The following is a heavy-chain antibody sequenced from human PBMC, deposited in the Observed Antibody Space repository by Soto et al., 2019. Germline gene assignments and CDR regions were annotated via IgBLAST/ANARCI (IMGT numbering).Heavy chain of an antibody. Sequence: PSETLSLTCAVSGGSVSLATYYWSWIRQPPGKGLEWIGYIYYSGSTNYNPSLKSRVTISVDTSKNQFSLKLSSVTAADTAVYYCARVAYYYDSSGYYYYFDYWGQGTLVTVSS. D-gene: IGHD3-22*01. V-gene: IGHV4-61*01. CDR3: ARVAYYYDSSGYYYYFDY. CDR2: IYYSGST. CDR1: GGSVSLATYY. J-gene: IGHJ4*02.